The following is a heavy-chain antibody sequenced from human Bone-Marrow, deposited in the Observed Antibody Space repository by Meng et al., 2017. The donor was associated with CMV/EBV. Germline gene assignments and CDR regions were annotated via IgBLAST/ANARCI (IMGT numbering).Heavy chain of an antibody. CDR2: ISGSGGST. Sequence: GESLKISCAASGFTVSSNYMSWVRQAPGKGLEWVSAISGSGGSTYYADSVKGRFTISRDNSKNTLYLQMNSLRAEDTAVYYCAKDDSSWYPLSNVPDVWGQGTTVTVSS. D-gene: IGHD6-13*01. J-gene: IGHJ6*02. CDR1: GFTVSSNY. V-gene: IGHV3-23*01. CDR3: AKDDSSWYPLSNVPDV.